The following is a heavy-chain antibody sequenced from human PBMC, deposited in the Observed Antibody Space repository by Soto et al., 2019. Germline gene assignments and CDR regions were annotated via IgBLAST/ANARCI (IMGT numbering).Heavy chain of an antibody. Sequence: ASVKVSCKASGYTFTNYYMHWVRQAPGQGLEWMGLIYPSGSSTSYTQKFQGRVTMTRDTSTSTVHMELSSLRSEGTAVYYCARGIAVGIHAGIDYWGQGTLVTVSS. CDR1: GYTFTNYY. CDR2: IYPSGSST. J-gene: IGHJ4*02. V-gene: IGHV1-46*01. D-gene: IGHD6-19*01. CDR3: ARGIAVGIHAGIDY.